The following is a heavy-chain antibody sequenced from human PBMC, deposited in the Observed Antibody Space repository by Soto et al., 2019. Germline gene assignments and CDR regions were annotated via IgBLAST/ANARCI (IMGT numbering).Heavy chain of an antibody. J-gene: IGHJ6*02. CDR1: GCTFTSYG. CDR2: ISAYNGNT. CDR3: ARAKVPAAIKEFYYYGMDV. Sequence: GASVGVSCKASGCTFTSYGISWVRQAPGQGLEWMGWISAYNGNTNYAQKLQGRVTMTTDTSTSTAYMELRSLRSDDTAVYYCARAKVPAAIKEFYYYGMDVWGQGTTVTVSS. D-gene: IGHD2-2*02. V-gene: IGHV1-18*04.